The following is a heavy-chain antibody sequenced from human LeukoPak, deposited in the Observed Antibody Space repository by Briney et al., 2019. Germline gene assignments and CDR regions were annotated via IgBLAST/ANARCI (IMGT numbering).Heavy chain of an antibody. Sequence: ASVKVSCKASGGTFSSYAISWVRQAPGQGLEWMGGIIPIFGTANYAQKFQGRVTITADESTSTAYMELSSLRSEDTAVYYCALHQSPRDAFDIWGQGTMVTVSS. CDR3: ALHQSPRDAFDI. CDR2: IIPIFGTA. CDR1: GGTFSSYA. J-gene: IGHJ3*02. D-gene: IGHD2-2*01. V-gene: IGHV1-69*13.